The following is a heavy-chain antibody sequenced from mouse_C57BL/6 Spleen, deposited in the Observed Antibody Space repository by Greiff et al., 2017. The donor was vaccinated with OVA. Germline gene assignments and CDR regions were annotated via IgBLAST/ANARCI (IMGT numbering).Heavy chain of an antibody. CDR3: ASGFAY. CDR2: IYPRDGST. J-gene: IGHJ3*01. Sequence: QVQLKQSGPELVKPGASVKLSCKASGYTFTSYDINWVKQRPGQGLEWIGWIYPRDGSTKYNEKFKGKATLTVDTASSTAYMELHSLTSEDSAVYCCASGFAYWGQGTLVTVSA. CDR1: GYTFTSYD. V-gene: IGHV1-85*01.